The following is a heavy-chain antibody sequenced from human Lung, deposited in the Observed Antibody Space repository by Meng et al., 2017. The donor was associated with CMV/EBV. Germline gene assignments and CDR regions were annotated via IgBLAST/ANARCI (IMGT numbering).Heavy chain of an antibody. CDR1: GDSVSSNSAA. V-gene: IGHV6-1*01. CDR2: TYYRSKWYD. CDR3: ARDYYDSGAYYYTEEYYHGLDV. D-gene: IGHD3-22*01. Sequence: SQXXSLTXAIPGDSVSSNSAAWNWIRQSPSRGLEWLGRTYYRSKWYDDYAMAVKSRITINPDTSKNQFSLQLNSVTPEDTAVYYCARDYYDSGAYYYTEEYYHGLDVXGQGXTVTVSS. J-gene: IGHJ6*02.